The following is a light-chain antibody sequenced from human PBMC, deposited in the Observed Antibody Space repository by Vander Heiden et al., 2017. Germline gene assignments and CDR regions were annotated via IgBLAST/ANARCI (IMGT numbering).Light chain of an antibody. Sequence: QLVLTQSPSASASLGASVKLTCTLSSGYSSYAIAWHQQQPEKGPRYLMKLNSDGSHSKGDGIPDRFSGSSSGAERYLTISSLQSEDEAYYYCQTWGTGVWVFGGGTKLTVL. V-gene: IGLV4-69*01. CDR3: QTWGTGVWV. CDR2: LNSDGSH. J-gene: IGLJ3*02. CDR1: SGYSSYA.